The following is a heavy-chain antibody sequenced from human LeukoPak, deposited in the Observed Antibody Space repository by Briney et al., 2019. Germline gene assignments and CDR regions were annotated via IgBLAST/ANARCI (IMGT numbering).Heavy chain of an antibody. J-gene: IGHJ4*02. Sequence: GGSLRLSCAASGFTFSNHWMTWVRQAPGKGLEWVANIKEDGGDKYYVASVKGRFTISRDNAKNSLYLQMSSLRVDDTAMYYCARAVGAIPVNWGQGTLVTVSS. CDR2: IKEDGGDK. D-gene: IGHD1-26*01. V-gene: IGHV3-7*01. CDR3: ARAVGAIPVN. CDR1: GFTFSNHW.